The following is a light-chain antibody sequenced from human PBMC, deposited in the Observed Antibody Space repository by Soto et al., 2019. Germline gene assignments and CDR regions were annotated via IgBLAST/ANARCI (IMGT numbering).Light chain of an antibody. V-gene: IGLV2-14*01. J-gene: IGLJ2*01. CDR2: DVS. CDR1: SSDIGAYKY. Sequence: QSVLTQPASVSGSPGQSITISCTGTSSDIGAYKYVSWYQQHPGKVPKLIIYDVSNRPPGVSDRFSGSKSGNTASLTISGLQAEDEADYHCSSYTSSSTVTFGGGTKVTVL. CDR3: SSYTSSSTVT.